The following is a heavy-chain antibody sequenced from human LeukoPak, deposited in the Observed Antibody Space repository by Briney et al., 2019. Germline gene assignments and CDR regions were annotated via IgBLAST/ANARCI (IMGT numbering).Heavy chain of an antibody. CDR3: AKGNDYYGSGSYADY. J-gene: IGHJ4*02. V-gene: IGHV3-30*02. CDR2: IRYDGSNK. CDR1: GFTFSSYG. D-gene: IGHD3-10*01. Sequence: PGGSLRLSCAASGFTFSSYGMHWVRQAPGKGLEWVAFIRYDGSNKYYADSVKGRFTISRDNSKNTLYLQMNSLRAEDTAVYYCAKGNDYYGSGSYADYWGQGTLVTVSS.